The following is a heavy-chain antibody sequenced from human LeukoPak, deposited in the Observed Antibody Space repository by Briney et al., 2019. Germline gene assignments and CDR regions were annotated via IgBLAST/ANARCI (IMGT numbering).Heavy chain of an antibody. CDR1: GGTFSSYA. Sequence: SVKVSCKASGGTFSSYAISWVRQAPGQGLEWMGGIIPIFGTANYAQKFQGRVTITADKSTSTAYMELSSLRSEDTAVYYCATVVSDYVWGSYRWAPNFDYWGQGTLVTVSS. CDR2: IIPIFGTA. D-gene: IGHD3-16*02. J-gene: IGHJ4*02. V-gene: IGHV1-69*06. CDR3: ATVVSDYVWGSYRWAPNFDY.